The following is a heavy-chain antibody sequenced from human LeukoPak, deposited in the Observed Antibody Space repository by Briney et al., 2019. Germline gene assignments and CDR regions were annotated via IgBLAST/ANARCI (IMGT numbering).Heavy chain of an antibody. D-gene: IGHD3-16*01. CDR1: GGSISSGSYY. V-gene: IGHV4-61*09. J-gene: IGHJ4*02. CDR2: INHSGST. CDR3: ARALGY. Sequence: SQTLSLTCTVSGGSISSGSYYWSWIRQPAGKGLEWIGEINHSGSTNYNPSLKSRVTISVDTSKNQFSLKLSSVTAADTAVYSGARALGYWGKGTLVT.